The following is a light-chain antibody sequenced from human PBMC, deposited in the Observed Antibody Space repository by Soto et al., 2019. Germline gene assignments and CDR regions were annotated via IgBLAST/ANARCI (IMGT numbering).Light chain of an antibody. Sequence: QAVVTQAPSASGTPGQRVTISCSGSSSNIGSNTVTWYQQLPGTAPKLLIYSNDQRPSGVPDRFSGSKSGTSASLAIAVLQSEDEADYYCAAWDDSLNGWVFGGGTKLTV. CDR2: SND. J-gene: IGLJ3*02. V-gene: IGLV1-44*01. CDR1: SSNIGSNT. CDR3: AAWDDSLNGWV.